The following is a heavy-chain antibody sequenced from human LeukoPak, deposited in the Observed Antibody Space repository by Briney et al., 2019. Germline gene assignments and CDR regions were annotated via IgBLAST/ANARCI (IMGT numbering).Heavy chain of an antibody. Sequence: GGSLRLSCTASGFTFGDFAMSWVRQAPGKGLEWVSSISSSSTNIYYADSVKGRFTISRDNAKNSLYLQMNSLRAEDTAVYYCASKGYYYYYMDVWGKGTTVTVSS. V-gene: IGHV3-21*01. J-gene: IGHJ6*03. CDR3: ASKGYYYYYMDV. CDR2: ISSSSTNI. CDR1: GFTFGDFA.